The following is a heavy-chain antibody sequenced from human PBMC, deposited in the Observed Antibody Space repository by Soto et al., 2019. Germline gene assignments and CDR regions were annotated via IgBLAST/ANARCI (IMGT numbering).Heavy chain of an antibody. CDR1: GDSVSSSHYY. V-gene: IGHV4-61*01. D-gene: IGHD1-26*01. CDR2: GHIYYSGST. Sequence: SETLSLTCTVSGDSVSSSHYYWTWIRQPPGKGLEWIGYGHIYYSGSTTYNPSLKSRVTISLDTSKNQFSLTLSSVTAADTAIYYCARETSGSYFDSWGQGALVTVSS. J-gene: IGHJ5*01. CDR3: ARETSGSYFDS.